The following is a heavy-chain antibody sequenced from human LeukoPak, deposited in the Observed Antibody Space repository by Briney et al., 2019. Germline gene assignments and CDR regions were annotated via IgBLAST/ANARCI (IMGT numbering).Heavy chain of an antibody. CDR3: ARDRSTMVRGVLYYYYMDV. J-gene: IGHJ6*03. V-gene: IGHV4-59*01. D-gene: IGHD3-10*01. CDR2: IYYSGST. Sequence: SETLSLTCTVSGGSISSYYWSWIRQPPGKGLEWIGYIYYSGSTNYNPSLKSRVTISVDTSKNQFSLKLSSVAAADTAVYYCARDRSTMVRGVLYYYYMDVWGKGTTVTVSS. CDR1: GGSISSYY.